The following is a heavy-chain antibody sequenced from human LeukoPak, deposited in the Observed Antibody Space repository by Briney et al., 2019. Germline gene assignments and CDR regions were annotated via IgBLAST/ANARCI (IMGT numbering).Heavy chain of an antibody. D-gene: IGHD2-8*01. J-gene: IGHJ6*03. V-gene: IGHV4-59*12. CDR1: GDSISGFY. CDR2: IYYSGSA. Sequence: SETLSLTCAVSGDSISGFYWSWIRQPPGKGLEWIGYIYYSGSANYDPSLKSRVTISVDTSKNQFSLKVNSLTAADTAVYYCATNGYYCMDVWGKGTTVTVSS. CDR3: ATNGYYCMDV.